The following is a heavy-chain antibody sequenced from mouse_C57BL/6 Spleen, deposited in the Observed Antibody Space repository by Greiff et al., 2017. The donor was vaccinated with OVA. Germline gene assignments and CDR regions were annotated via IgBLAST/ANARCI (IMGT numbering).Heavy chain of an antibody. D-gene: IGHD2-4*01. V-gene: IGHV1-5*01. Sequence: EVQLQQSGTVLARPGASVKMSCKTSGYTFTSYWMHWVKQRPGQGLEWIGAIYPGNSDTSYNQKFKGKAKLTAVTSASTAYMELSSLTNEDSAVYYCTKGGSTMTSYYFDYWGQGTTLTVSS. CDR2: IYPGNSDT. CDR1: GYTFTSYW. J-gene: IGHJ2*01. CDR3: TKGGSTMTSYYFDY.